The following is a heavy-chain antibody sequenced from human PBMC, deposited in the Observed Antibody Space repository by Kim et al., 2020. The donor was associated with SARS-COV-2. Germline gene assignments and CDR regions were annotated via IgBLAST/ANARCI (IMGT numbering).Heavy chain of an antibody. CDR3: ARDISLWYFDL. CDR2: IWYDGSNK. V-gene: IGHV3-33*01. Sequence: GGSLRLSCAASGFTFSSYGMHWVRQAPGKGLEWVAAIWYDGSNKYYADSVKGRFTISRDNSKNTLYLQMNSLRAEDTAVYYCARDISLWYFDLWGRGTLVTVS. J-gene: IGHJ2*01. CDR1: GFTFSSYG.